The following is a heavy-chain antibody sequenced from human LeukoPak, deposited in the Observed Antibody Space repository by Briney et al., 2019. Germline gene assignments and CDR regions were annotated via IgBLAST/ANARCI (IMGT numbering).Heavy chain of an antibody. D-gene: IGHD6-6*01. V-gene: IGHV3-11*04. CDR1: GFTVSSNY. J-gene: IGHJ4*02. CDR2: ISGSGGTI. CDR3: ARDLSSSSSRHFDY. Sequence: GGSLRLSCAASGFTVSSNYMSWVRQAPGKGLEWVSYISGSGGTIYSADSVKGRFTISRDNAKSSLYLQMNSLRAEDTAVYYCARDLSSSSSRHFDYWGQGTLVTVSS.